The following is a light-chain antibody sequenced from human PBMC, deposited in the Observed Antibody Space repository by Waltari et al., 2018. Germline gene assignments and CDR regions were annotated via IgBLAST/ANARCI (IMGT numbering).Light chain of an antibody. Sequence: DIQMTQSPSSLSASVGDRVTITCQASQDINNFLNWYQQQHGKAPKLLIYDASHLAAGVPSRFTGSGSGTDFTVTISDLQPDDSATYYCQQYRYLPPAFGGGTKVDI. CDR2: DAS. V-gene: IGKV1-33*01. CDR3: QQYRYLPPA. J-gene: IGKJ4*01. CDR1: QDINNF.